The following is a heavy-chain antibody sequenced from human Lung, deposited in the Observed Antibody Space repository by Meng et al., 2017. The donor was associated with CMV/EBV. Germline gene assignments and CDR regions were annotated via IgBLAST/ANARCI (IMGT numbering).Heavy chain of an antibody. V-gene: IGHV3-23*01. Sequence: GGSLRLXCAASGFTFSSYAMSWVRQAPGKGLEWVSAISGSGGSTYYADPVKGRFTISRDNSKNTLYLQMNSLRAEGTAVYYCAKGISNYVHPNWFDPWGQGTXVTVSS. CDR1: GFTFSSYA. CDR2: ISGSGGST. J-gene: IGHJ5*02. CDR3: AKGISNYVHPNWFDP. D-gene: IGHD4-11*01.